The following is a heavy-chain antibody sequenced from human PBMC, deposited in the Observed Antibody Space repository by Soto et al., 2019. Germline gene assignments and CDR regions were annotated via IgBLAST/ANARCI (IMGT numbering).Heavy chain of an antibody. V-gene: IGHV3-53*02. Sequence: EVQLVETGGGLMQPGGSLRLSCAASGFTVSSNYMSWVRQAPGKGLEWVSVIYSGGSTYYADSVRGRFTISRDNSKNTLSLQMNNLRAEETAMYYCAREDNRTSWAFDCWGQGTLVTVSS. J-gene: IGHJ4*02. D-gene: IGHD2-2*01. CDR3: AREDNRTSWAFDC. CDR1: GFTVSSNY. CDR2: IYSGGST.